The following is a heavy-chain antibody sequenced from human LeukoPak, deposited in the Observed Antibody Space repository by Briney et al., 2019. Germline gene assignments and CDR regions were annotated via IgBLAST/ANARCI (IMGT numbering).Heavy chain of an antibody. Sequence: GASVKVSCKASGYTFTSYDINWVRQAPGQGLEWMGWINPNSGGTNYAQKFQGRVTMTRDTSISTAYMELSRLRSDDTAVYYCARSGAALPWGQGTMVTVSS. V-gene: IGHV1-2*02. D-gene: IGHD6-13*01. J-gene: IGHJ3*01. CDR2: INPNSGGT. CDR3: ARSGAALP. CDR1: GYTFTSYD.